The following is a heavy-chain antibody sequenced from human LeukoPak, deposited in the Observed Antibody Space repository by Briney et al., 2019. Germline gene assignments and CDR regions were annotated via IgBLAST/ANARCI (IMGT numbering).Heavy chain of an antibody. CDR1: GYSISSGYY. Sequence: SETLSLTCAVSGYSISSGYYWGWIRQPPGKGLEWIGSIYHSGSTYYNPSLKSRVTISVDTSKNQFSLKLSSVTAADTAVYYCARASPVGVVIHRFDPWGQGALVTVSS. D-gene: IGHD3-3*01. J-gene: IGHJ5*02. CDR3: ARASPVGVVIHRFDP. V-gene: IGHV4-38-2*01. CDR2: IYHSGST.